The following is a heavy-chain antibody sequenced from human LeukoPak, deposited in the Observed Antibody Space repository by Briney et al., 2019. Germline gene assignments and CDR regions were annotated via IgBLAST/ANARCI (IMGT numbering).Heavy chain of an antibody. J-gene: IGHJ6*02. CDR1: GFTFSSYS. V-gene: IGHV3-48*01. Sequence: QAGGSLRLSCAASGFTFSSYSMNWVRQAPGKGLEWVSYISSSSSTIYYAGSVKGRFTISRDNAKNSLYLQMNSLRAEDTAVYYCARERNGYYGMDVWGQGTTVTVSS. CDR2: ISSSSSTI. D-gene: IGHD1-1*01. CDR3: ARERNGYYGMDV.